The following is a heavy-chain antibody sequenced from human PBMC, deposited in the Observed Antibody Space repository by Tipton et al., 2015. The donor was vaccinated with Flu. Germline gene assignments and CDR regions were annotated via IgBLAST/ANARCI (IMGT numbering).Heavy chain of an antibody. J-gene: IGHJ3*02. D-gene: IGHD3-22*01. CDR1: GGSISSGGYS. V-gene: IGHV4-30-2*01. Sequence: TLSLTCAVSGGSISSGGYSWSWIRQPPGKGLEWIGYIYHSGSTYYNPSLKSRVTISVDRSKNQFSLKLSSVTAADTAVYYCARLDYYDSSGYSLWAFGIWGQGTMVTVSS. CDR2: IYHSGST. CDR3: ARLDYYDSSGYSLWAFGI.